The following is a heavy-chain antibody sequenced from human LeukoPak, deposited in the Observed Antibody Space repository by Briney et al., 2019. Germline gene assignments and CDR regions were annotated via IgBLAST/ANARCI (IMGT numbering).Heavy chain of an antibody. J-gene: IGHJ4*02. Sequence: SETLSLTCTVSGGSISGYYWSWIRQPPGKGLEWIGYMYNRGSTNHNPALKSRVTISVDTSKNQFSLKLSSVTAADTAVYYCAREKSPDYCSGGSCYFDYWGQGTLVTVSS. CDR3: AREKSPDYCSGGSCYFDY. CDR1: GGSISGYY. CDR2: MYNRGST. V-gene: IGHV4-59*01. D-gene: IGHD2-15*01.